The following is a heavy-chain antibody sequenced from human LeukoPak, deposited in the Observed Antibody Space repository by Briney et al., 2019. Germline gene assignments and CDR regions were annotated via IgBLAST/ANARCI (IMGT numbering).Heavy chain of an antibody. V-gene: IGHV4-34*01. Sequence: PSETLSLTCAVYGGSFSGYYWSWIRQPPGKGLEWIGEINHSGSTNYNPSLKSRVTISVDTSKNQFSLKLSSVTAADTAVYYCARGKAAVAGILIDYWGQGTPVTVSS. CDR3: ARGKAAVAGILIDY. D-gene: IGHD6-19*01. J-gene: IGHJ4*02. CDR1: GGSFSGYY. CDR2: INHSGST.